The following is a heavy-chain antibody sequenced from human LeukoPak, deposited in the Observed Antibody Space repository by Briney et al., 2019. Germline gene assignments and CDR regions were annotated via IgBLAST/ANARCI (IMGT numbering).Heavy chain of an antibody. V-gene: IGHV3-49*04. J-gene: IGHJ6*03. D-gene: IGHD3-3*01. CDR3: TSYDFWSGLYYYYYMDV. Sequence: PGGSLRLSCTASGFTFGDYAMSWVRQAPGKGLEWVGFIRSKAYGGTTESAASVKGRFTISRDDSKSIAYLQMNSLKTEDTAVYYCTSYDFWSGLYYYYYMDVWGKGTTVTVSS. CDR2: IRSKAYGGTT. CDR1: GFTFGDYA.